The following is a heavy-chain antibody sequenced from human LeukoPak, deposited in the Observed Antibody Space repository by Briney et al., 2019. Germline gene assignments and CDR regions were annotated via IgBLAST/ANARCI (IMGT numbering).Heavy chain of an antibody. V-gene: IGHV1-69*13. CDR3: ATPRAAASYNYYYYYMDV. D-gene: IGHD6-13*01. CDR2: IIPIFGTA. J-gene: IGHJ6*03. CDR1: GGTFSSYA. Sequence: AASVKVSCKASGGTFSSYAISWVRQAPGQGLEWMGGIIPIFGTANYAQKFQGRVTITADESTSTAYMELSSLRSEDTAVYYCATPRAAASYNYYYYYMDVWGKGTTVTVSS.